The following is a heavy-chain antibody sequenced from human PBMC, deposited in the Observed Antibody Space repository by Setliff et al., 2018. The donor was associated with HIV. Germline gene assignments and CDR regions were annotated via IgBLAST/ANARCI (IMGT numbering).Heavy chain of an antibody. CDR1: GGPISSYY. J-gene: IGHJ4*02. CDR2: IYTSGST. V-gene: IGHV4-4*07. Sequence: SETLSLTCSVSGGPISSYYWSWIRQPAGKGLEWIGRIYTSGSTNYNPSLKSRVTMSVDTSKNQISLKLTSVTAADTAVYYCARSGDYYESSGYYRYWGQGALVTVSS. D-gene: IGHD3-22*01. CDR3: ARSGDYYESSGYYRY.